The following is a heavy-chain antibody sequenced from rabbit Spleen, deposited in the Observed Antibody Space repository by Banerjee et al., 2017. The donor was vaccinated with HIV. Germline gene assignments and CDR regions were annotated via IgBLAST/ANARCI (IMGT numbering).Heavy chain of an antibody. D-gene: IGHD8-1*01. CDR1: GIDFSNNA. CDR2: IGTGSSGST. J-gene: IGHJ6*01. V-gene: IGHV1S45*01. Sequence: QEQLTETGGGLVQPGGSLTLSCKASGIDFSNNAMCWVRQAPGKGLEWIACIGTGSSGSTNYASWAKGRFTVSKTSSTTVTLQMTRLTAADTATYFCARDAGTSFSTYGMDLWGPGTLVTVS. CDR3: ARDAGTSFSTYGMDL.